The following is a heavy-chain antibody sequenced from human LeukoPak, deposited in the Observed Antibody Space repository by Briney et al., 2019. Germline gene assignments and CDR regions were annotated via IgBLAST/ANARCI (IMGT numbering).Heavy chain of an antibody. D-gene: IGHD5-18*01. Sequence: SETLSLTCTVSGGSINSYYWSWIRQPPGRGLQWIGCIHYSGSTNYNPSLKSRVTISVDTSKNQFSLKLSSVTAADTAVYYCASQAMGNYFDYWGQGTLVTVSS. CDR3: ASQAMGNYFDY. CDR2: IHYSGST. J-gene: IGHJ4*02. V-gene: IGHV4-59*08. CDR1: GGSINSYY.